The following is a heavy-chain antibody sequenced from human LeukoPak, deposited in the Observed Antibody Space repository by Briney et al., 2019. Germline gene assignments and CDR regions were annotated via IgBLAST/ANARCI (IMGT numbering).Heavy chain of an antibody. J-gene: IGHJ4*01. CDR2: ISSSGSTI. D-gene: IGHD2-15*01. CDR3: ATRYCSGSSCYALDH. CDR1: GFTFSSYE. V-gene: IGHV3-48*03. Sequence: GGSLRLSCAASGFTFSSYEMHWVRQAPGKGLEWVSYISSSGSTIYYADSVKGRFTISRDNAKNSLYLQMNSLRAEDTAVYYCATRYCSGSSCYALDHWGQGTLVTVSS.